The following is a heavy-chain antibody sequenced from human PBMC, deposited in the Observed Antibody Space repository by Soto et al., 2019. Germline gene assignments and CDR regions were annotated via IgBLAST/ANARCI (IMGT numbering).Heavy chain of an antibody. CDR3: ARDGMGDGIAVAGRRNYYYYYGMDV. Sequence: QVQLVQSGAEVKKPGSSVKVSCKASGGTFSSYAISWVRQAPGQGLEWMGGIIPIFGTANYAQKFQGRVTITADESTSTAYMELSSLRSEDTAVYYCARDGMGDGIAVAGRRNYYYYYGMDVWGQGTTVTVSS. CDR1: GGTFSSYA. V-gene: IGHV1-69*12. D-gene: IGHD6-19*01. J-gene: IGHJ6*02. CDR2: IIPIFGTA.